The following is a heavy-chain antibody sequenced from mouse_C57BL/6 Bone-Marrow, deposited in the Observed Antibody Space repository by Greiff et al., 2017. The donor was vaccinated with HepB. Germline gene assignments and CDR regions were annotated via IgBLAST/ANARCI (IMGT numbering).Heavy chain of an antibody. Sequence: QVQLQQPGAELVKPGASVKMSCKASGYTFTSYWITWVKQRPGQGLEWIGDIYPGSGSTNYNEKFKSKATLTVDTSSSTAYMQLSSLTSEYSAVYYCAREGWLLRGGFAYWGQGTLVTVSA. CDR1: GYTFTSYW. V-gene: IGHV1-55*01. CDR3: AREGWLLRGGFAY. CDR2: IYPGSGST. J-gene: IGHJ3*01. D-gene: IGHD2-3*01.